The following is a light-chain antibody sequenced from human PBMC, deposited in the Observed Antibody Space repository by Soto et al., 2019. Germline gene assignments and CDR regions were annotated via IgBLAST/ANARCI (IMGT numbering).Light chain of an antibody. CDR2: EGS. CDR3: CSYAGSSTLEV. J-gene: IGLJ3*02. Sequence: QSVLTQPASVSGSPGQSITISCTGTSSDVGSYNLVSWYQQHPGKAPKLMIYEGSKRPSGVSNRFSGSKSGNTASLTISGLQDEDEDDYYCCSYAGSSTLEVFGGGTKLTVL. CDR1: SSDVGSYNL. V-gene: IGLV2-23*01.